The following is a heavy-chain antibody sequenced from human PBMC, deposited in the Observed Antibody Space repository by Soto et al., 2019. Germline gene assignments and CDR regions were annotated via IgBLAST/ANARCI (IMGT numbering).Heavy chain of an antibody. CDR3: AKGYEVSPPVASAWYSNYFYGVDV. D-gene: IGHD6-19*01. CDR2: ISYDGSEK. Sequence: QVALVESGGGVVRPGRSLRLSCGASGFSFSKYGMHWVRQAPGEGLEWLSLISYDGSEKWYAESVKGRFTISRDNSKNTLYLQMKSLIGDDTAVYFCAKGYEVSPPVASAWYSNYFYGVDVWGRGTTVTVSS. CDR1: GFSFSKYG. V-gene: IGHV3-30*18. J-gene: IGHJ6*02.